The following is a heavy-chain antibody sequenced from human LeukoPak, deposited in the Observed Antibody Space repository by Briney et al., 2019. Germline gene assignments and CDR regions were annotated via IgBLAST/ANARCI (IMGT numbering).Heavy chain of an antibody. V-gene: IGHV3-21*01. CDR2: ISSSSSYI. Sequence: GGSLRLSCAASGFTFSSYSMNWVRQAPGKGLEWVSSISSSSSYIYYADSVRGRFTISRDNAKNSLYLQMNSLRAEDTAVYYCATNPFSGSPGWGQGTLVTVSS. CDR1: GFTFSSYS. CDR3: ATNPFSGSPG. D-gene: IGHD1-26*01. J-gene: IGHJ4*02.